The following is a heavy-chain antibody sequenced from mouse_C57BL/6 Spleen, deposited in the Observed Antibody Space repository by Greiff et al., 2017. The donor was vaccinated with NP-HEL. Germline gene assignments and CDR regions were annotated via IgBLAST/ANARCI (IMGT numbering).Heavy chain of an antibody. Sequence: DVKLVESEGGLVQPGSSMKLSCTASGFTFSDYYMAWVRQVPEKGLEWVANINYDGSSTYYLDSLKSRFIISRDNAKNILYLQMSSLKSEDTATYYCARDRGGWYFDVWGTGTTVTVSS. D-gene: IGHD3-3*01. CDR2: INYDGSST. V-gene: IGHV5-16*01. CDR3: ARDRGGWYFDV. J-gene: IGHJ1*03. CDR1: GFTFSDYY.